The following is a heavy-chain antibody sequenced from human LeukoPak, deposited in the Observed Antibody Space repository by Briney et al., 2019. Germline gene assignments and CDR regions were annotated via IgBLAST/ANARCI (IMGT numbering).Heavy chain of an antibody. CDR2: INPNSGGT. CDR3: ARKVDFDY. V-gene: IGHV1-2*02. Sequence: GASVKVSCKASGYTFTSYDINWVRQATGQGLEWMGWINPNSGGTNYAQKFQGRVTMTRDTSISTAYMELSRLRSDDTAVYYCARKVDFDYWGQGTLVTVSS. CDR1: GYTFTSYD. J-gene: IGHJ4*02.